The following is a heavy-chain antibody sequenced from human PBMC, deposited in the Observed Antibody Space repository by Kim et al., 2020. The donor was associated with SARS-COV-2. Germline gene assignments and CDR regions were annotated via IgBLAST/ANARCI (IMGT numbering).Heavy chain of an antibody. J-gene: IGHJ3*02. Sequence: GGSLRLSCAASGFTFSSYGMHWVRQAPGKGLEWVAVISYDGSNKYYADSVKGRFTISRDNSKNTLYLQMNSLRAEDTAVYYCAKPATLYSGSYPLPHAFDIWDQGTMVTVSS. CDR1: GFTFSSYG. V-gene: IGHV3-30*18. CDR3: AKPATLYSGSYPLPHAFDI. D-gene: IGHD1-26*01. CDR2: ISYDGSNK.